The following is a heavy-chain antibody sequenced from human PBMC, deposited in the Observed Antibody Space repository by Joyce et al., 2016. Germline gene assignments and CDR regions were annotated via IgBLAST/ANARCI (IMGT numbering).Heavy chain of an antibody. CDR2: IQHKGNNK. CDR1: GFSFSSYA. D-gene: IGHD3-22*01. J-gene: IGHJ6*04. Sequence: QVQLVESGGGVVQPGQSLSLSCAPSGFSFSSYAMHWVRQAPGKGLEWEATIQHKGNNKYYGDAETGRFTIARDKSQNRLCLQINSLRAEDTDVYYCARERRRDTTSRPGFYYFFGVDLWGKGTTVTVSP. V-gene: IGHV3-33*04. CDR3: ARERRRDTTSRPGFYYFFGVDL.